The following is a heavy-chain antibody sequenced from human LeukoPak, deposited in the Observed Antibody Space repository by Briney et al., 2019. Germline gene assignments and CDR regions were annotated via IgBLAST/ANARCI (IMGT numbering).Heavy chain of an antibody. CDR3: AKGCYSGCY. CDR1: GFTFSSYG. D-gene: IGHD2-15*01. J-gene: IGHJ4*02. V-gene: IGHV3-30*18. CDR2: ISYDGSNK. Sequence: GGSLRLSCAASGFTFSSYGMHWVRQAPGTGLEWVAVISYDGSNKYYADSVKGRFTISRDNSKNTLYLQMNSLRAEDTAVYYCAKGCYSGCYWGQGTLVTVSS.